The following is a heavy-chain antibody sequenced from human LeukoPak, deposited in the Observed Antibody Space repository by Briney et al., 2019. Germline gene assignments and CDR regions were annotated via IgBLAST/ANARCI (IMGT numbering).Heavy chain of an antibody. J-gene: IGHJ4*02. CDR1: GFTFRNHG. CDR3: ARDRNFPAYYFDF. V-gene: IGHV3-33*01. CDR2: IWYDGSEK. D-gene: IGHD3-10*01. Sequence: GGSLRLSCAASGFTFRNHGMHWVRQAPGKELEWLAVIWYDGSEKYYADSVQGRFTVSRDNSKNALYLQLNSLGAEDTAVYYCARDRNFPAYYFDFWGQGALVTVSS.